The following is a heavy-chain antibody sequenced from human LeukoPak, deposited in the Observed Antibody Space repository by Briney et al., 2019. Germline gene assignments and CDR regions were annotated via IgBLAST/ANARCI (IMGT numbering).Heavy chain of an antibody. D-gene: IGHD2-2*01. CDR1: GFTFSSYW. CDR2: INSDGSST. Sequence: GGSLRLSCAASGFTFSSYWMHWVRQAPGKGLVWVSRINSDGSSTSYADSVKGRFTISRDNAKNTLYLQMNSLRAEDTAVYYCAKDMIVVVPTAREYFDYWGQGTLVTVSS. V-gene: IGHV3-74*01. CDR3: AKDMIVVVPTAREYFDY. J-gene: IGHJ4*02.